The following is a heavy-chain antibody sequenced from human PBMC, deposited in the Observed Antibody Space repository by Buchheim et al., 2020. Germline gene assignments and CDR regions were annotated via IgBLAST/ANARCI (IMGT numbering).Heavy chain of an antibody. V-gene: IGHV3-7*01. D-gene: IGHD3-3*01. CDR1: GFTFSSYW. CDR2: IKQDGSEK. J-gene: IGHJ4*02. CDR3: ARDCTIFGVVIYYFDY. Sequence: EVQLVESGGGLVQPGGSLRLSCAASGFTFSSYWMSWVRQAPGKGLEWVANIKQDGSEKYYVDSVKGRFTISRDNAKKSLYLQMNSLRAEDTAVYYCARDCTIFGVVIYYFDYWGQGTL.